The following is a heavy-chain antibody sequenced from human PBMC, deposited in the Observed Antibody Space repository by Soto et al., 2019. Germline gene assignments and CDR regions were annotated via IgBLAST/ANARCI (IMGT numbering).Heavy chain of an antibody. CDR1: GFTFSSHW. J-gene: IGHJ5*02. CDR2: IETDGSSA. Sequence: TGGSLRLSCAASGFTFSSHWMHWVRQAPGKGLVWVSRIETDGSSASYADSVQGRFTISRDNARNMVYLQMNSLRVEDTAVYYCVRDRPHNWFDPWGQGTLVTVSS. CDR3: VRDRPHNWFDP. V-gene: IGHV3-74*01.